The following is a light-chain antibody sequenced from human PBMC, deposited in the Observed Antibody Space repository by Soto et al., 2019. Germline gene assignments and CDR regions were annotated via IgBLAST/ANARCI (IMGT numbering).Light chain of an antibody. J-gene: IGLJ1*01. Sequence: QSVLTQPPSVSGAPGQRVTISCTGSSSNIGAGYDVNWYQQHPGKAPKLMVYDVNRRPPGVPDRFFGSKSGNTASLTVSGLKAEDEDDYYCVSFAGGTYVFGTGTKVTVL. CDR2: DVN. CDR1: SSNIGAGYD. CDR3: VSFAGGTYV. V-gene: IGLV1-40*01.